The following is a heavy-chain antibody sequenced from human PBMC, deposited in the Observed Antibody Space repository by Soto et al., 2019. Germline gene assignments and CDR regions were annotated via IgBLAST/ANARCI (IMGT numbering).Heavy chain of an antibody. V-gene: IGHV4-31*01. Sequence: QVQLQESGPGLVKPSQTLSLTCNVSGVSISSGGYYWSWIRQHPAKGLEWIGHIYYSGSTYYNPALTSQLTISVDTSKTQFSLKLSSVSAADTAVYYCARGRHDDYGDPEYFDYWGKGALVTVSS. CDR2: IYYSGST. CDR3: ARGRHDDYGDPEYFDY. CDR1: GVSISSGGYY. J-gene: IGHJ4*02. D-gene: IGHD4-17*01.